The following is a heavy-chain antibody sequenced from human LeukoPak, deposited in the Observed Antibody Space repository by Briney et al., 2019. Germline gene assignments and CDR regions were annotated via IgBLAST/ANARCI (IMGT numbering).Heavy chain of an antibody. CDR1: GDSITNYY. Sequence: SETLSLTCTVSGDSITNYYCNWFRQPAGKGLEWVGRISTSGTTNYNPSLKSRVTMSVDTSNNQFSLMLRSLTAADTAVYYCARSALVAVGATLDYWGHGALVTVSS. V-gene: IGHV4-4*07. CDR3: ARSALVAVGATLDY. D-gene: IGHD1-26*01. CDR2: ISTSGTT. J-gene: IGHJ4*01.